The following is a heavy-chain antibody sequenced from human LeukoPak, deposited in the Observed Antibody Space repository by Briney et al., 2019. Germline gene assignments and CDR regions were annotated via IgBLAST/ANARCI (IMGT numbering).Heavy chain of an antibody. CDR2: ISYDGSNK. CDR1: GFTFSSYA. D-gene: IGHD2-15*01. J-gene: IGHJ3*02. V-gene: IGHV3-30-3*01. CDR3: ATSVGSDWDFDI. Sequence: GGSLRLSCAASGFTFSSYAMHWVRQAPGKGLEWVAVISYDGSNKYYADSVKGRFTISRDNSKNTLYLQMNSLRAEDTAVYYCATSVGSDWDFDIWGQGTMVTVSS.